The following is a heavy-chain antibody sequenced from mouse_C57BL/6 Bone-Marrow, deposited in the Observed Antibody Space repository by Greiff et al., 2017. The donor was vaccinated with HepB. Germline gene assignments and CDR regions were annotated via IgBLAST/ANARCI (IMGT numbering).Heavy chain of an antibody. CDR3: TTFTTVVATRYFDV. J-gene: IGHJ1*03. Sequence: VQLQQSGAELVRPGASVKLSCTASGFNIKDDYMHWVKQRPEQGLEWIGWIDPENGDTEYASKFQGKATITADTSSNTAYLQLSSLTSEDTAVYYCTTFTTVVATRYFDVWGTGTTVTVSS. V-gene: IGHV14-4*01. D-gene: IGHD1-1*01. CDR2: IDPENGDT. CDR1: GFNIKDDY.